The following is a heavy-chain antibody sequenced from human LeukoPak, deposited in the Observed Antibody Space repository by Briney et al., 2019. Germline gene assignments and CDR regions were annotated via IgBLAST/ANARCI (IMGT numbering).Heavy chain of an antibody. V-gene: IGHV3-30*02. Sequence: GGSLRLSCAASGFTFSSYGMHWARQAPGKGLEWVAFIRYDGSNKYYADSVKGRFTISRDNSMNTLYLQMNSLRAEDTAVYYCARSSPVAIDYWGQGSLVTVSS. J-gene: IGHJ4*02. CDR3: ARSSPVAIDY. CDR2: IRYDGSNK. CDR1: GFTFSSYG. D-gene: IGHD4-23*01.